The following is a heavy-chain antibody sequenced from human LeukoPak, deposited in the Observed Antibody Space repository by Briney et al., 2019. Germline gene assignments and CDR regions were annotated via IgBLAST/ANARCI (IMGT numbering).Heavy chain of an antibody. V-gene: IGHV3-66*01. Sequence: PGGSLRLSCAASGFTFSSYAMSWVRQAPGKGLEWVSVIYSGGSTYYADSVKGRFTISRDNSKNTLYLQMNSLRAEDTAVYYCARDTHPAEYSSSWALGYWGQGTLVTVSS. CDR3: ARDTHPAEYSSSWALGY. J-gene: IGHJ4*02. D-gene: IGHD6-13*01. CDR2: IYSGGST. CDR1: GFTFSSYA.